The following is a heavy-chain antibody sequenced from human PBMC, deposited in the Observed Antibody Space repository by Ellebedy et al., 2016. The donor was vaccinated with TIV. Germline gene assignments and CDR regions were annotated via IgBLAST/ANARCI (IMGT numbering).Heavy chain of an antibody. V-gene: IGHV4-59*01. CDR2: IYYSGST. CDR3: ARGGTVAGTEGFDP. D-gene: IGHD6-19*01. CDR1: GGSISSYY. J-gene: IGHJ5*02. Sequence: SETLSLTXTVSGGSISSYYRSWIRQPPGKGLEWIGYIYYSGSTNYNPSLKSRVTISVDTSKNQFSLKLSSVTAADTAVYYCARGGTVAGTEGFDPWGQGTLVTVSS.